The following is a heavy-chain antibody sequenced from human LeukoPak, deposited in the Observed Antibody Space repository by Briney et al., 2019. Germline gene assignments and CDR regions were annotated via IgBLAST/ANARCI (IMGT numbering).Heavy chain of an antibody. CDR3: AKCMSGSGVCLNFDS. CDR1: GFTFSSYG. V-gene: IGHV3-30*02. CDR2: IRYDGSNK. Sequence: GGSLGLSCAASGFTFSSYGMHWVRQAPGKGLEWVAFIRYDGSNKYYADSVKGRFTISRDNSKDTVYLQIDSLRAEDTAVYYCAKCMSGSGVCLNFDSWGQGILVTVSS. D-gene: IGHD2-21*02. J-gene: IGHJ4*02.